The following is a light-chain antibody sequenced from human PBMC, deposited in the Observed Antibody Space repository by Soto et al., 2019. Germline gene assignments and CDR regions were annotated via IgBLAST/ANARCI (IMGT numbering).Light chain of an antibody. CDR3: QQYNNWPQT. Sequence: EIVMTQSPATLSVSPGERANVSCRASQSVSSNLAWYQQKPGQAPRLLIYGASTRATGIPARFSGSGSGTEFTLTISSLQSEDFAVYYCQQYNNWPQTFGQGTKVDIK. CDR1: QSVSSN. CDR2: GAS. V-gene: IGKV3-15*01. J-gene: IGKJ1*01.